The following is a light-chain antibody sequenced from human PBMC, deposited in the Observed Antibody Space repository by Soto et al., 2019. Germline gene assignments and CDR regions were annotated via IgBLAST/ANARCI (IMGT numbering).Light chain of an antibody. V-gene: IGKV1-39*01. CDR1: QSITRY. Sequence: DIQMTQSPSSLSASVGDRVTITCRASQSITRYLNWYQQKPGKAPRLLIYGASTLQSGVSSRFSGSGAGTDVTLTIGSLQPEDFATYYCQQSASAPRTFGQGTKVEIK. J-gene: IGKJ1*01. CDR3: QQSASAPRT. CDR2: GAS.